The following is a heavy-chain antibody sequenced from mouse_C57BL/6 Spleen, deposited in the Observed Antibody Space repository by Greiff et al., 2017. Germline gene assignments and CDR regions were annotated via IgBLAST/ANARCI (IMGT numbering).Heavy chain of an antibody. Sequence: DVKLVESGGGLVKPGGSLKLSCAASGFTFSDYGMHWVRQAPEKGLEWVAYISSGSSTIYYADTVKGRFTISRDNAKNTLFLQMTSLRSEDTAMYYCARVLYRYAMDCWGQGASVTVSS. D-gene: IGHD2-12*01. CDR2: ISSGSSTI. J-gene: IGHJ4*01. CDR1: GFTFSDYG. V-gene: IGHV5-17*01. CDR3: ARVLYRYAMDC.